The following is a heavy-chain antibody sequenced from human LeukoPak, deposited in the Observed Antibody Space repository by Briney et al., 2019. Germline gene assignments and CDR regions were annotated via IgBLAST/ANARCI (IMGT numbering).Heavy chain of an antibody. Sequence: SETLSLICGISGDSINNHDWWSGVRPPPGKGLEWIAEIHDGGTPNYNPSLKSRVTISVDKFKTQFSLNLNSVTAADTAVYYCVANGYYCLDQWGHGTLVTVSP. D-gene: IGHD5-18*01. V-gene: IGHV4/OR15-8*01. CDR3: VANGYYCLDQ. CDR1: GDSINNHDW. J-gene: IGHJ4*01. CDR2: IHDGGTP.